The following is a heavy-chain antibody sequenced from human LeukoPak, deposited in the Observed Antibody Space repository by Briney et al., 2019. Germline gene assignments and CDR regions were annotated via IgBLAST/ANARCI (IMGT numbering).Heavy chain of an antibody. J-gene: IGHJ5*02. CDR1: GDSISGYYW. CDR2: IYWNDDK. Sequence: TLSLTCAVSGDSISGYYWSWIRQPPGKALEWLALIYWNDDKRYSPSLKSRLTITKDTSKNQVVLTMTNMDPVDTATYYCAHSITIFGVVPNWFDPWGQGTLVTVSS. D-gene: IGHD3-3*01. V-gene: IGHV2-5*01. CDR3: AHSITIFGVVPNWFDP.